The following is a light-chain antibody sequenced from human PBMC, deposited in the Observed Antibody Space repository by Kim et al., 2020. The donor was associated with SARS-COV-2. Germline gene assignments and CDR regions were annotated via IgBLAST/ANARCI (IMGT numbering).Light chain of an antibody. CDR3: QQYNSYPLT. CDR2: AAS. J-gene: IGKJ4*01. Sequence: DTQMTQSPSSLSASIGDRVTITCRASQGISKWLAWFQKRPGQVPKCLIYAASSLHSGVPSRINGSGSGTEFTLTITSLQPDDLGTYYCQQYNSYPLTFGGGTKVDIK. CDR1: QGISKW. V-gene: IGKV1-16*01.